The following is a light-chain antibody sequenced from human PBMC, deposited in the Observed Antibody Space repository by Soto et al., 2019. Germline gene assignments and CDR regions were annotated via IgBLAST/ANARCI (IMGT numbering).Light chain of an antibody. CDR2: DVS. Sequence: QSALTQSRSVSGSPGQSVTISCTGTSSDVGGYNYVSWYQQHPGKAPKLMIYDVSKRPSGVPDRFSGSKSGNTASLTISGLQAEDEADYYCSSYTTSNTLIFGGGTKLTVL. J-gene: IGLJ2*01. CDR1: SSDVGGYNY. CDR3: SSYTTSNTLI. V-gene: IGLV2-11*01.